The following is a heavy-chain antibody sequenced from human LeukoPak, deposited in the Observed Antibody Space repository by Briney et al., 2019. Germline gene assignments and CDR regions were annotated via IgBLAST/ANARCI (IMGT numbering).Heavy chain of an antibody. CDR2: INPNSGST. CDR1: GYTFTGYY. V-gene: IGHV1-2*02. J-gene: IGHJ4*02. CDR3: ARGAHYHDSSEGFDY. Sequence: ASVKVSCKASGYTFTGYYMHWVRQAPGQGLERMGWINPNSGSTIYAQKFQGRVTMTRDTSISTAYMELSRLRSDDTAVYYCARGAHYHDSSEGFDYWGQGTLVTVSS. D-gene: IGHD3-22*01.